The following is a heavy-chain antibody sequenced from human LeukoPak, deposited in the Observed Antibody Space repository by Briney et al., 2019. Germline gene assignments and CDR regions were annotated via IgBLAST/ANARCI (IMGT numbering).Heavy chain of an antibody. Sequence: GGSLRLSCAASGFTFSSYWMSWVRQAPGKGLEWVANIKQDGSEKYYVDSVKGRFTNSRDNAKNSLYLQMNSLRAEDTAVYYCARDGATVTTAPPFDYWGQGTLVTVSS. CDR1: GFTFSSYW. CDR3: ARDGATVTTAPPFDY. D-gene: IGHD4-17*01. CDR2: IKQDGSEK. J-gene: IGHJ4*02. V-gene: IGHV3-7*01.